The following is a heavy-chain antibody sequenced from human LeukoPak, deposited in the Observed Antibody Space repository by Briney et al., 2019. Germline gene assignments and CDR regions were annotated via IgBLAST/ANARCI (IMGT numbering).Heavy chain of an antibody. V-gene: IGHV4-59*12. CDR2: IYYSGSS. Sequence: PPQTPSLTCAVSGVSTCGDEWSCVRRSPGQGLEGLGDIYYSGSSNSNPSLQSPRTISAVTSKIPISLNLSYMPAAQTAVYYSAREGIVQGVIRRSIAFDTWGQGKMVTVSS. J-gene: IGHJ3*02. D-gene: IGHD3-16*02. CDR1: GVSTCGDE. CDR3: AREGIVQGVIRRSIAFDT.